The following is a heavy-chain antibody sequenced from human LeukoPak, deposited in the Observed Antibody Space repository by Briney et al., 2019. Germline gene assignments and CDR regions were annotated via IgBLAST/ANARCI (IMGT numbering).Heavy chain of an antibody. J-gene: IGHJ6*03. V-gene: IGHV1-18*01. CDR2: ISAYNGNT. CDR3: ARAHYYYYYMDV. Sequence: ASVKVSCKASGYTFTSYGISWVRQAPGQGLEWMGWISAYNGNTNCAQKLQGRVTMTTDTSTSTAYMELRSLRSDDTAVYYCARAHYYYYYMDVWGKGTTVTVSS. CDR1: GYTFTSYG.